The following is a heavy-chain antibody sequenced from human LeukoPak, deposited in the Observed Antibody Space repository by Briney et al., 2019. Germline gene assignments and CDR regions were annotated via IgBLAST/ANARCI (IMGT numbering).Heavy chain of an antibody. D-gene: IGHD3-10*01. J-gene: IGHJ5*02. CDR3: AKPLMRGRWFGES. Sequence: PGGSLRLSCAASGFTFSYYGMHWVRQAPGKGLEGVAFIRYDGNDKFYAKCVKGRFTISRDTSRNTLYLQMNSLRAEDTAMYYCAKPLMRGRWFGESWGQGTLVTVSS. CDR1: GFTFSYYG. V-gene: IGHV3-30*02. CDR2: IRYDGNDK.